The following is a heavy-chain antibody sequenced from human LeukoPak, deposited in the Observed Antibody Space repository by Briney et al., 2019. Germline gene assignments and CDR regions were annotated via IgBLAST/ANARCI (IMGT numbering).Heavy chain of an antibody. V-gene: IGHV1-46*01. J-gene: IGHJ4*02. CDR3: ARERETVTALFDY. CDR1: GYTFTSYY. CDR2: INPSGGST. D-gene: IGHD4-17*01. Sequence: ASVKVSCKASGYTFTSYYMHWVRQAPGQGLEWMGIINPSGGSTSYAQKFQGRVTMTRDMSTSTVYMELSNLRSEDTAVYYCARERETVTALFDYWGQGTLVTVSS.